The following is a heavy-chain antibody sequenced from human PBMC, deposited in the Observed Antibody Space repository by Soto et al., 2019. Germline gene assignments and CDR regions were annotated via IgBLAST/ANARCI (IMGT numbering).Heavy chain of an antibody. V-gene: IGHV3-49*03. CDR2: IRSKAYGGTT. CDR3: TRGWDFPSYYGMDV. Sequence: GSLRLSCTASGFTFGDYAMSWFRQAPGRGPEWLGFIRSKAYGGTTEYAEPVKGRFTISRDDSKSIAYLQMNSLKTEDTAVYYCTRGWDFPSYYGMDVWGQGTTVTVSS. J-gene: IGHJ6*02. CDR1: GFTFGDYA. D-gene: IGHD1-26*01.